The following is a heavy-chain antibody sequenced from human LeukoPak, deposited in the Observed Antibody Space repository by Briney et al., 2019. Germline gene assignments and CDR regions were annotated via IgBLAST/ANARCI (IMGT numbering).Heavy chain of an antibody. J-gene: IGHJ4*02. Sequence: PGGSLRLSCAASGFTFSSYWMSWVRQAPGKGLEWVAIINQDGSEKYYVDSVKGRFTISRDNAKNSLYLQMNSPSAEDTAVYYCALRRNFCFDYWGQGTLVNVSS. CDR3: ALRRNFCFDY. D-gene: IGHD3-3*01. CDR1: GFTFSSYW. V-gene: IGHV3-7*01. CDR2: INQDGSEK.